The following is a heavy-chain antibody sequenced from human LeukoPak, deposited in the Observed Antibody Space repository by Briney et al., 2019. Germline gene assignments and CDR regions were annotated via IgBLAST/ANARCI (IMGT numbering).Heavy chain of an antibody. CDR2: ISAYNGNT. V-gene: IGHV1-18*01. CDR3: ARDLGYSSSWPRGYYFDY. Sequence: ASVKVSCKASGYTFTSYGISWVRQAPGQGLEWMGWISAYNGNTNYAQKLQGRATMTTDTSTSTAYMELRSLRSDDTAVYYCARDLGYSSSWPRGYYFDYWGQGTLVTVSS. J-gene: IGHJ4*02. CDR1: GYTFTSYG. D-gene: IGHD6-13*01.